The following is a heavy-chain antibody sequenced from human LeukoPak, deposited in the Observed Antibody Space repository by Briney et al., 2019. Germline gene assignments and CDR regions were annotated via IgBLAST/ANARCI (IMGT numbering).Heavy chain of an antibody. Sequence: ASVKVSCTTSRYTFTGYYLHWVRQAPGQGLEWMGWINPNHGGTHYAQKFQGRVTMTRDTSITTAYMELSSLRSDDTAVYYCARAGAVVDNWFDPWGQGTLVTVSS. CDR3: ARAGAVVDNWFDP. D-gene: IGHD2-15*01. CDR2: INPNHGGT. J-gene: IGHJ5*02. V-gene: IGHV1-2*02. CDR1: RYTFTGYY.